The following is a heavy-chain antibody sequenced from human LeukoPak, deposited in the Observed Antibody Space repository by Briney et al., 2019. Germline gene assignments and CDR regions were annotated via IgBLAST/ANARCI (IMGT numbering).Heavy chain of an antibody. CDR1: GGTFSSYA. J-gene: IGHJ5*02. CDR2: IIPIFGTA. V-gene: IGHV1-69*05. CDR3: ARGSPVRGLNWFDP. Sequence: SVKVSCKASGGTFSSYAISRVRQAPGQGLEWMGGIIPIFGTANYAQKFQGRVTITTDESTSTAYMELSSLRSEDTAVYYCARGSPVRGLNWFDPWGQGTLVTVSS. D-gene: IGHD3-10*01.